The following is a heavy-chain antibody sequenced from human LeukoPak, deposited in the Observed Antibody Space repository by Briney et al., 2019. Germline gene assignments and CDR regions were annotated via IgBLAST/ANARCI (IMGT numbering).Heavy chain of an antibody. CDR3: AKDGDGTYRSHYYYYYMDV. V-gene: IGHV3-30*02. J-gene: IGHJ6*03. Sequence: GGSLRLSCAASGFTFSSYGMHWVRQAPGKGLEWVAFIRYDGSNKYYADSVKGRFTISRDNSKNTLYLQMNGLRAEDTAVYYCAKDGDGTYRSHYYYYYMDVWGKGTTVTVSS. D-gene: IGHD3-16*02. CDR2: IRYDGSNK. CDR1: GFTFSSYG.